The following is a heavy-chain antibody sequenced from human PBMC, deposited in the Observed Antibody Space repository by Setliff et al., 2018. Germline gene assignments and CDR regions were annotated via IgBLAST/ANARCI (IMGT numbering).Heavy chain of an antibody. CDR1: GYSISSGYY. V-gene: IGHV4-38-2*02. CDR3: ARIFDY. Sequence: PSETLSLTCTVSGYSISSGYYWSWVRQPPGKGLEWIGEINHSGTTNYNPSLKSRVTISVDTSKNQFSLKLISVTAADTAMYYCARIFDYWGQGTLVTVSS. CDR2: INHSGTT. J-gene: IGHJ4*02.